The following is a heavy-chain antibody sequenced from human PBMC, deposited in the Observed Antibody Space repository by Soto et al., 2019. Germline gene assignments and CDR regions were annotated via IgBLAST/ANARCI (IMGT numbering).Heavy chain of an antibody. V-gene: IGHV1-69*02. J-gene: IGHJ4*02. CDR1: GGTFSSYT. CDR2: IIPILGIA. CDR3: AILGGNSPFDY. Sequence: QVQLVQSGAEVKKPGSSVKVSCKASGGTFSSYTISWVRQAPGQGLEWMGRIIPILGIANYAQKFQGRVTITADKSTSTAYMELSSLRSEDTAVYYGAILGGNSPFDYWGQGTLVTVSS. D-gene: IGHD2-21*02.